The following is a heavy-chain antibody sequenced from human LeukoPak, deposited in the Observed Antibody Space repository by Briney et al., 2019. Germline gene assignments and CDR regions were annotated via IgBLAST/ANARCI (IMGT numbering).Heavy chain of an antibody. CDR3: AGELRFLEIVQIDY. V-gene: IGHV4-39*07. CDR2: IYHSGST. J-gene: IGHJ4*02. D-gene: IGHD3-3*01. CDR1: GGSISSSSYY. Sequence: SETLSLTCTVSGGSISSSSYYWGWIRQPPGKGLEWIGSIYHSGSTYYNPSLKSRVSISAGTFKNQFSLKLSSVTAADTAVYYCAGELRFLEIVQIDYWGQGALVTVSS.